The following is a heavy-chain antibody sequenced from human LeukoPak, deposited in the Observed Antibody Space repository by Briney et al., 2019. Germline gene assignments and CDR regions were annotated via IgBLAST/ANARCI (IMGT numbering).Heavy chain of an antibody. Sequence: QAGGSLRLSCAASGFTFSSYAMSWVRQAPGKGLEWVSAISGSGGSTYYADSVKGRFTISRDNSKNTLHLQMSSLRAEDTALYYCVKDRCDRTTCPEVWGQGTLVTVSS. CDR3: VKDRCDRTTCPEV. D-gene: IGHD2-2*01. CDR2: ISGSGGST. V-gene: IGHV3-23*01. CDR1: GFTFSSYA. J-gene: IGHJ4*02.